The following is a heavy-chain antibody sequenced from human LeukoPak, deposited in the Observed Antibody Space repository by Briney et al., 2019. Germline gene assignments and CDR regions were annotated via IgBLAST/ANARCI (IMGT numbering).Heavy chain of an antibody. CDR3: ARFGYGGDFDY. CDR2: MNSNSGGT. Sequence: GASVKVSCKASGYTFTGYYMHWVRQAPGQGLEWMGWMNSNSGGTNYAQNFLGRVTMTRAPSISKAYMELSRLRSDDTAVYFCARFGYGGDFDYWGQGTLVTVSS. V-gene: IGHV1-2*02. CDR1: GYTFTGYY. J-gene: IGHJ4*02. D-gene: IGHD3-10*01.